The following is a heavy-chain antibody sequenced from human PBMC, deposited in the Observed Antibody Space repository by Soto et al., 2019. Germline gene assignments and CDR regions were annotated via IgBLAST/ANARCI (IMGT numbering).Heavy chain of an antibody. V-gene: IGHV4-59*01. CDR2: IYYSGST. J-gene: IGHJ5*02. CDR3: ARGPNWFDP. Sequence: QVQLQESGPGLVKPSETLSLTCTVSGGSISSYYWSWIRQPPGKGLEWIGYIYYSGSTSYNPSLRSRVTTSVDTSKNQFSLKLSSVTAADTAVYYCARGPNWFDPWGQGTLVTVSS. D-gene: IGHD2-8*01. CDR1: GGSISSYY.